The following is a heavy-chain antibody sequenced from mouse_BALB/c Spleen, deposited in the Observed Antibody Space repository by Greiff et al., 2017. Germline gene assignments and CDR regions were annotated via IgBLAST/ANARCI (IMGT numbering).Heavy chain of an antibody. Sequence: VQLKQSGAELVRPGVSVKISCKGSGFTFTDYAMNWVKQSHAKSLEWIGVISTYYGDVSYNQKFKGKATMTVDKSSSTAYMELTRLTSEDSAIYYCARDRGNIYYFDYWGQGTTLTVSS. V-gene: IGHV1S137*01. D-gene: IGHD1-1*01. CDR1: GFTFTDYA. CDR2: ISTYYGDV. J-gene: IGHJ2*01. CDR3: ARDRGNIYYFDY.